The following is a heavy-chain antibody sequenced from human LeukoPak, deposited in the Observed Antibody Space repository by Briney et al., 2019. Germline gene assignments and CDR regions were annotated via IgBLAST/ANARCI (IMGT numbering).Heavy chain of an antibody. CDR1: GFTFSSYS. CDR3: ARDIASYGSGSYFPLDY. Sequence: GGSLRLSCVVSGFTFSSYSMNWVRQAPGKGLEWVAVISYDGSNKYYADSVKGRFTISRDNSKNTLYLQMNSLRAEDTAVYYCARDIASYGSGSYFPLDYWGQGTLVTVSS. J-gene: IGHJ4*02. V-gene: IGHV3-30*03. D-gene: IGHD3-10*01. CDR2: ISYDGSNK.